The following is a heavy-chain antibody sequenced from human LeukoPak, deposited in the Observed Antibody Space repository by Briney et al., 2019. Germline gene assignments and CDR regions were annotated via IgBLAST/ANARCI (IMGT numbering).Heavy chain of an antibody. CDR3: ARGETSDTRHLDY. J-gene: IGHJ4*02. CDR1: GFTFSSYE. D-gene: IGHD1-1*01. CDR2: ISSSGSTI. Sequence: GGSLRLSCAASGFTFSSYEMNWVRQAPGKGLEWVSYISSSGSTIYYADSVKGRFTISRDNTKNSLYLQMNSLRAEDTAVYYCARGETSDTRHLDYWGQGTLVTVSS. V-gene: IGHV3-48*03.